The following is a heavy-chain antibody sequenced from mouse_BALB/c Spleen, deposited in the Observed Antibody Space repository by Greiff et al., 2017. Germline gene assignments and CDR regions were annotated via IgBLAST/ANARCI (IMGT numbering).Heavy chain of an antibody. D-gene: IGHD2-1*01. CDR1: GFTFSSYG. J-gene: IGHJ3*01. V-gene: IGHV5-6*01. CDR3: ASGNSFAY. CDR2: ISSGGSYT. Sequence: EVQLVESGGDLVKPGGSLKLSCAASGFTFSSYGMSWVRQTPDKRLEWVATISSGGSYTYYPDSVKGRFTISRDNAKNTLYLQMSSLKSEDTAMYYCASGNSFAYWGQGTLVTVSA.